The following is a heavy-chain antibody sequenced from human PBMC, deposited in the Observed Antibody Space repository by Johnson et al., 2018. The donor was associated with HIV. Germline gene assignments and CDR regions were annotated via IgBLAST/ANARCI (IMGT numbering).Heavy chain of an antibody. CDR1: LFTFSTYG. Sequence: QMQLVESGGGVVQPGRSLRLSCAASLFTFSTYGMHWVRQAPGKGLEWVAVISYDGSNKHFAESVQGRFTISRDNAKNSLYLQMNSLRAEDTAVYYCVSREWELHAFDIWGQGTMVTVSS. J-gene: IGHJ3*02. CDR2: ISYDGSNK. D-gene: IGHD1-26*01. CDR3: VSREWELHAFDI. V-gene: IGHV3-30*03.